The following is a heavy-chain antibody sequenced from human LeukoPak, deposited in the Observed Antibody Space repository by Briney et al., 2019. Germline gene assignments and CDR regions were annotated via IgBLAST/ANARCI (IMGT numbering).Heavy chain of an antibody. CDR2: ISDSGST. Sequence: PSETLSLTCTVSGGSISSYYWSWIRQPPGKGLEWIGYISDSGSTIYNPSLRSRVIISVDTSKNQFSLKLSSVAAADTAVYYCAREAVSGWYDYFDYWGQGTLVTVSS. D-gene: IGHD6-19*01. CDR3: AREAVSGWYDYFDY. J-gene: IGHJ4*02. CDR1: GGSISSYY. V-gene: IGHV4-59*01.